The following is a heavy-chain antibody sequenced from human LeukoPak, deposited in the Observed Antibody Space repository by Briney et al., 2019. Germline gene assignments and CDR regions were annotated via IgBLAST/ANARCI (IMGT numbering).Heavy chain of an antibody. J-gene: IGHJ5*02. CDR3: ASLVVAATPDWFDP. Sequence: GGSLRLSCAASGFTFSNYSMNWVRQAPGKGLEWVSYISSSSSTIYYADSVKGRFTISRDNAKNSLYLQMNSLRGEDTAVYYCASLVVAATPDWFDPWGQGTLVTVSS. CDR1: GFTFSNYS. V-gene: IGHV3-48*01. CDR2: ISSSSSTI. D-gene: IGHD2-15*01.